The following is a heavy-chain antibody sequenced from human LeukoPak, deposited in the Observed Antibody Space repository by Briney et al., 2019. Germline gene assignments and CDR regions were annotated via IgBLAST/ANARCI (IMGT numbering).Heavy chain of an antibody. J-gene: IGHJ5*02. CDR1: EYTFTNYY. CDR2: IIPNSGGT. V-gene: IGHV1-2*04. Sequence: ASVKVSCKTSEYTFTNYYIHWGRQAPGQGLEWMGRIIPNSGGTSAAQRFQSWVTMTRDTSLRTAYMELSRRTSDDTAIYYCAGGPAAATSWFDPWGQGTLVTVSS. D-gene: IGHD6-13*01. CDR3: AGGPAAATSWFDP.